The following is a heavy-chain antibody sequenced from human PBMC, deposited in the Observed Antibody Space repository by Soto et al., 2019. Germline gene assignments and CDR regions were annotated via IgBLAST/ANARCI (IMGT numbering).Heavy chain of an antibody. CDR3: AKAGRSYSYGPLIHFDR. J-gene: IGHJ4*02. V-gene: IGHV3-21*06. Sequence: EVQLVESGGGLVRPGGSLRVSCTSSGFTFSSYTMSWVRQAPGKGLEWVSSISSSSNYIKYADSVKGRFTISRDSATNSLFLEMNDLRAGDTAVYFCAKAGRSYSYGPLIHFDRWGQGTHVTVSS. CDR2: ISSSSNYI. D-gene: IGHD5-18*01. CDR1: GFTFSSYT.